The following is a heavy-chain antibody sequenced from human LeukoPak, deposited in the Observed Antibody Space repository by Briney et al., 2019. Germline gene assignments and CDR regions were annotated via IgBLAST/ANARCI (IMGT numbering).Heavy chain of an antibody. V-gene: IGHV3-43*01. D-gene: IGHD4-23*01. Sequence: GGSLRLSCAASGFTFDDYTMHWVRQAPGKGLEWVSLISWDGGSTYYADSVKGRFTISRDNSKNSLYLQMNSLRTEDTALYYCAKGGAYGGNSFDYWGQGTLATVSS. J-gene: IGHJ4*02. CDR2: ISWDGGST. CDR1: GFTFDDYT. CDR3: AKGGAYGGNSFDY.